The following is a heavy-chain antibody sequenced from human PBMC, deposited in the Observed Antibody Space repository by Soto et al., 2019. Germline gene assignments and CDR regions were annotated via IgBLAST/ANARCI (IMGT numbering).Heavy chain of an antibody. Sequence: PSETLSLTCSVSGESINSGGYYWSWIRHHPGKGLEWIGYIYDSESAYYNPSLKSRVTISMDTSKNHFAMRLSSVTAADTAVYYCARGTDTWFFALWGRGTLFTVSS. CDR3: ARGTDTWFFAL. V-gene: IGHV4-31*03. CDR1: GESINSGGYY. J-gene: IGHJ2*01. CDR2: IYDSESA. D-gene: IGHD3-9*01.